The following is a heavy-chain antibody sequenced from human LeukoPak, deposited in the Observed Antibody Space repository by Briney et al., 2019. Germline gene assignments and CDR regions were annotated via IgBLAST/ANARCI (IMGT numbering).Heavy chain of an antibody. CDR3: STEDKYCTGANCGVF. CDR1: GYTLTEYY. CDR2: ITPDSGGT. V-gene: IGHV1-2*02. D-gene: IGHD2-8*02. J-gene: IGHJ4*02. Sequence: ASVKVSCKASGYTLTEYYIHWVRQAPGQGLEWMGFITPDSGGTTYQQKFQGRVTMTRDTSISTFYMELSSLRPDDTAVYYCSTEDKYCTGANCGVFWGQGTLVTVSS.